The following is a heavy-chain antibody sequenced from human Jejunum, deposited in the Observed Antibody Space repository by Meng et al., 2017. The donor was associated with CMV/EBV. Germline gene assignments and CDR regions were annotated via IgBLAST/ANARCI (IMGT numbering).Heavy chain of an antibody. CDR1: EFSFRSHN. CDR2: VSANKTYI. Sequence: EFSFRSHNMNWVRQDPGEGLEWVAAVSANKTYIYDADPVKSRFTNTRDNGKNSLYLQMNSLRVEDTAVYYCANQMPWNDYHGMDLWGQGTTVTVSS. J-gene: IGHJ6*02. V-gene: IGHV3-21*01. CDR3: ANQMPWNDYHGMDL. D-gene: IGHD1-1*01.